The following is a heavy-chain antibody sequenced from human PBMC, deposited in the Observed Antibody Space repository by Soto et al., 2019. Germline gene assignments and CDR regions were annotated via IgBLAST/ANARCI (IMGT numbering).Heavy chain of an antibody. J-gene: IGHJ4*02. V-gene: IGHV3-48*02. CDR2: ISSSSSNI. CDR1: GFTFSSRA. CDR3: ASDRSLGSNWYYYLES. Sequence: EVQLVESGGGLVQPGGSLRLSCTASGFTFSSRAMNWVRQFPGRGLEWVSYISSSSSNIDYADSVKGRFIVSRDNAKNSLYLQMNTLRDEDTAVYYCASDRSLGSNWYYYLESWGQGTLVTVSS. D-gene: IGHD1-20*01.